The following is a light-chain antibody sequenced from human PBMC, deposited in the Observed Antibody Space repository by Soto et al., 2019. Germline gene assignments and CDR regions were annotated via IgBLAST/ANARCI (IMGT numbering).Light chain of an antibody. J-gene: IGKJ1*01. CDR1: QTISSW. CDR3: QQYDGYPWT. Sequence: DIQMAQSPSTLSASIGDRVTITCRASQTISSWLAWYQQTPGKAPKLLVYKASNLESGVPSRFSGSGSGTEFTLTISSLQPDDFATYYCQQYDGYPWTFGQGTKVEIE. V-gene: IGKV1-5*03. CDR2: KAS.